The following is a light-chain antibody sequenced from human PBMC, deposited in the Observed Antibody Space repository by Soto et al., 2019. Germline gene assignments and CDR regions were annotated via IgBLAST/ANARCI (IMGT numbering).Light chain of an antibody. J-gene: IGKJ4*01. V-gene: IGKV3-11*01. CDR1: QSVSIY. CDR2: DAS. CDR3: QQRSNWPLT. Sequence: EIVFTQSPATVSLSPGERATLSCRASQSVSIYLAWYQQKPGQAPRLLIYDASNRASDIPARFSGSGSETDFTLTISSLEPEDFAIYYCQQRSNWPLTFGGGTKVEIK.